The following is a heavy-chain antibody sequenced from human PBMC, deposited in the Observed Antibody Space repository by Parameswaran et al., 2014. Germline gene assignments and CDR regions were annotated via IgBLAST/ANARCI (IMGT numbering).Heavy chain of an antibody. CDR2: IYPGDSDT. Sequence: VRQMPGKGLEWMGIIYPGDSDTRYSPSFQGQVTISADKSISTAYLQWSSLKASDTAMYYCARHVGSGSQALYYYGMDVWGQGTTVTVSS. V-gene: IGHV5-51*01. CDR3: ARHVGSGSQALYYYGMDV. J-gene: IGHJ6*02. D-gene: IGHD3-10*01.